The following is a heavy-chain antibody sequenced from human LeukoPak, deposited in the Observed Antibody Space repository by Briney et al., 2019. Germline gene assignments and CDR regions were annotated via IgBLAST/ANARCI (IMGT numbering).Heavy chain of an antibody. D-gene: IGHD3-10*01. V-gene: IGHV4-4*07. J-gene: IGHJ4*02. CDR3: AREVSYYGSEAAY. CDR2: IYTSGST. CDR1: GGSISSYY. Sequence: PSETLSLTCTVSGGSISSYYWSWIRQPAGKGLEWIGRIYTSGSTNYNPSLKSRVTMSVDTSKNQFSLQLTSVTAADTAVYYCAREVSYYGSEAAYWGQGILVTVSS.